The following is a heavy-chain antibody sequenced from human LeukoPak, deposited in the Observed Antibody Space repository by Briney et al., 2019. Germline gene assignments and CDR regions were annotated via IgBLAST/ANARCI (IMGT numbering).Heavy chain of an antibody. Sequence: GGSLRLSCAASGFTFSSYAMTWVRQAPGEGLEWVSAISPSGGDTYYADSVKGRFTISRDNSKNTLYLQMNSLRAEDTAVYYCAKVWRGNYYDYWGQGTLVTVSS. V-gene: IGHV3-23*01. J-gene: IGHJ4*02. CDR1: GFTFSSYA. CDR3: AKVWRGNYYDY. D-gene: IGHD1-1*01. CDR2: ISPSGGDT.